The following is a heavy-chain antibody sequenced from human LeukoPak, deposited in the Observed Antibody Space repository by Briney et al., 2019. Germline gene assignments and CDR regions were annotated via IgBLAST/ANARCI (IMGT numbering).Heavy chain of an antibody. CDR3: ARVLYDSSNAFDI. CDR1: GGSISSGDYY. D-gene: IGHD3-22*01. V-gene: IGHV4-30-4*01. J-gene: IGHJ3*02. Sequence: SQTLSLTCTVSGGSISSGDYYWSWIRQPPGKGLEWIGYIYYSGSIYYNPSLKSRVTISVDTSKNQFSLKLSSVTAADTAVYYCARVLYDSSNAFDIWGQGTMVTVSS. CDR2: IYYSGSI.